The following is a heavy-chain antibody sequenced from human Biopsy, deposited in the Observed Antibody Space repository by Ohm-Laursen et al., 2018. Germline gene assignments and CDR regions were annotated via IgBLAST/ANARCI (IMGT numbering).Heavy chain of an antibody. V-gene: IGHV1-2*02. J-gene: IGHJ6*02. D-gene: IGHD3-9*01. CDR1: GYTFAGYY. CDR3: ARVPAYPSIDGYYGLDL. CDR2: INPNSGNA. Sequence: GASVKVSCKVSGYTFAGYYLHWVRQAPGHGLEWMGWINPNSGNANYAQSFQGRLTVTGDTSITTAYMELTSLTSDDTAIYYCARVPAYPSIDGYYGLDLWGQGTTVIVSS.